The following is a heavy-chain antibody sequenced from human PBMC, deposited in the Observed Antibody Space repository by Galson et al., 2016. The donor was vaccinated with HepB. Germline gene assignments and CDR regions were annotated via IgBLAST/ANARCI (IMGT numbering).Heavy chain of an antibody. CDR3: ATTGTGLAARKFDY. CDR2: ISSRSTYT. CDR1: GFTFSDYY. Sequence: SLRLSCAASGFTFSDYYMSWIRQAPGKGLECISYISSRSTYTNYADSVKGRFTISRDNAKNSLYLQMSNLRADDTAVYYCATTGTGLAARKFDYWGQGIPVTVSS. J-gene: IGHJ4*02. D-gene: IGHD6-6*01. V-gene: IGHV3-11*06.